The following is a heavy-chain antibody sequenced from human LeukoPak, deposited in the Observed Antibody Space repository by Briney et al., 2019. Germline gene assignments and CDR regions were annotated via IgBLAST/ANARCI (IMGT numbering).Heavy chain of an antibody. CDR2: IYTSGST. D-gene: IGHD3-16*01. CDR1: GGSISSYY. J-gene: IGHJ3*02. Sequence: SETLSLTCTVSGGSISSYYWSWIRQPPGKGLEWIGYIYTSGSTNYNPSLKSRVTISVDTSKNQFSLKLSSVTAADTAVYYCARHPRRGGAFDIWGQGTMVTVSS. V-gene: IGHV4-4*09. CDR3: ARHPRRGGAFDI.